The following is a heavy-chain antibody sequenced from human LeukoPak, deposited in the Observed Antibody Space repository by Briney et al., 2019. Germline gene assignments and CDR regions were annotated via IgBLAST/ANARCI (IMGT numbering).Heavy chain of an antibody. CDR2: IHYSGSS. V-gene: IGHV4-59*03. Sequence: ASETLSLTCTVSGDSTSNFYWNWIRQSPGKGLEWIGNIHYSGSSVYNPSLKSRSTISIDTSRRQFFLKLDSVTAADTAVCFCALAPNSNWFDFWGPGTLVTVSS. CDR1: GDSTSNFY. CDR3: ALAPNSNWFDF. J-gene: IGHJ5*01. D-gene: IGHD2-8*01.